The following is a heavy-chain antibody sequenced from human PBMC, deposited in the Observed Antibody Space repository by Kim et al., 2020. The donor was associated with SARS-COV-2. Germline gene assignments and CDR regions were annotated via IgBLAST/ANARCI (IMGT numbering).Heavy chain of an antibody. CDR3: ARGVAATSWFDP. V-gene: IGHV4-39*07. Sequence: YYTPALKSRVTISVDTSRNPFSLKRSSVTAADTAVYYCARGVAATSWFDPWGQGTLVTVSS. J-gene: IGHJ5*02. D-gene: IGHD2-15*01.